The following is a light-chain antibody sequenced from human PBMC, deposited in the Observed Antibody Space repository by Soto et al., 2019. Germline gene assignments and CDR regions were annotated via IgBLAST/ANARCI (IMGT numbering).Light chain of an antibody. V-gene: IGKV1-5*01. CDR3: LQYKAYST. CDR2: DVS. J-gene: IGKJ1*01. CDR1: QSVSNW. Sequence: IQMTQSPSTLSASVGDRVTLTCRASQSVSNWLAWYQQKPGKAPKLLIYDVSSLKSGVPSRFSGSGSGTEFALTISSLQPDDFATYYCLQYKAYSTFGQGTKVEIK.